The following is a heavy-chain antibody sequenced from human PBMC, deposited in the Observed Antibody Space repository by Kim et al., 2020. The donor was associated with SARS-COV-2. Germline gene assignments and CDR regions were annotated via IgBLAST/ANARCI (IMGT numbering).Heavy chain of an antibody. CDR1: GFTFSSYA. V-gene: IGHV3-30*04. CDR2: ISYDGSNK. Sequence: GGSLRLSCAASGFTFSSYAMHWVRQAPGKGLEWVAVISYDGSNKYYADSVKGRFTISRDNSKNTLYLQMNSLRAEDTAVYYCAREYGGYCSGGSCYGMDVWGQGTTVTVSS. D-gene: IGHD2-15*01. CDR3: AREYGGYCSGGSCYGMDV. J-gene: IGHJ6*02.